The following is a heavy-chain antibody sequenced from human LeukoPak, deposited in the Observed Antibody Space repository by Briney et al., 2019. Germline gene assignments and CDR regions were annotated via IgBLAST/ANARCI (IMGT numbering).Heavy chain of an antibody. CDR2: ITPLFGTA. Sequence: GSSVKVSCKASGGTFGKYTISWVRQRPGQGLEWMGGITPLFGTANYAQKFQGRVTITADESASTAYMELSSLRSEDTAVYYCARDSSDIRGLIAHWGQGTLVTVSS. J-gene: IGHJ1*01. D-gene: IGHD3-10*01. CDR3: ARDSSDIRGLIAH. CDR1: GGTFGKYT. V-gene: IGHV1-69*01.